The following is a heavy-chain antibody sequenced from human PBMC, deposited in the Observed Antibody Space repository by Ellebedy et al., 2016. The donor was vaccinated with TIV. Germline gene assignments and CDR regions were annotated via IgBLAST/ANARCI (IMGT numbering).Heavy chain of an antibody. J-gene: IGHJ4*02. V-gene: IGHV1-2*02. Sequence: ASVKVSCKASGYILSDDYVHWVRQAPGQGLEWMGCIDPRSVGTEYEQKFRGRVTMTSDSFLSTVYMQLTRLGSDDTAVYYCARMSGSPRGYWGQGTLVTVSS. CDR3: ARMSGSPRGY. CDR2: IDPRSVGT. D-gene: IGHD3-10*01. CDR1: GYILSDDY.